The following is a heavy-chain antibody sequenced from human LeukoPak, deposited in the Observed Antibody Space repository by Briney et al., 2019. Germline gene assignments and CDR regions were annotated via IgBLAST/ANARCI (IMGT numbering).Heavy chain of an antibody. CDR1: GFTFSSYG. CDR2: ISNDGSNK. D-gene: IGHD6-19*01. J-gene: IGHJ4*02. CDR3: AKDRGSGYLDY. V-gene: IGHV3-30*18. Sequence: GGSLRLSCAASGFTFSSYGIHWVRQAPGKGLEWVAVISNDGSNKFCADSVKGRFTISRDNSKNTLYLQMNSLRAEDTAVYYCAKDRGSGYLDYWGQGTLVTVSS.